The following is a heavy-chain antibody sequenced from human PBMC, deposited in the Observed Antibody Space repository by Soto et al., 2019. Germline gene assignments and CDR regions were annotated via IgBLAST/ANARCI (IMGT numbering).Heavy chain of an antibody. V-gene: IGHV4-34*01. CDR3: AGGKGYSSGSGLHWYFDL. J-gene: IGHJ2*01. D-gene: IGHD6-19*01. CDR1: GGSFSGYY. CDR2: INHSGST. Sequence: QVQLQQWGAGLLKPSETLSLTCAVYGGSFSGYYWSWIRQPPGKGLEWIGEINHSGSTNYNPSLKSRVTISVDTSKNQFSLKLSSVTAADTAVYYCAGGKGYSSGSGLHWYFDLWGRGTLVTVSS.